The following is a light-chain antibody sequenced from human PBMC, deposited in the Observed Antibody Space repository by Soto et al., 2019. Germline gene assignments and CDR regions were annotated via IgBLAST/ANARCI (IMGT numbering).Light chain of an antibody. V-gene: IGKV3-20*01. CDR3: QQYGSSKT. Sequence: EIVLTQSPGTLSLSPGERATLSCRASQSVSSNYLAWYQQKPGQAPRLLIYGASSRATGIPDRFSGSGSGTDFTLNISRLEPEDFAVYYCQQYGSSKTFGQGTKVEIK. J-gene: IGKJ1*01. CDR1: QSVSSNY. CDR2: GAS.